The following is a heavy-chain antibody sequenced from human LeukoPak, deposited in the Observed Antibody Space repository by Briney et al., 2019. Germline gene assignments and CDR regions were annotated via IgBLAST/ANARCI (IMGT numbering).Heavy chain of an antibody. Sequence: ASVTVSCKASGYTFTGYYMHWVRQAPGQGLEWMGWINPNSGGTNYAQKFQGRVTITRDTSISTAYMELSRLRSDDTAVYYCARYDSSGYYNDYWGQGTLVTVSS. CDR2: INPNSGGT. CDR1: GYTFTGYY. V-gene: IGHV1-2*02. J-gene: IGHJ4*02. D-gene: IGHD3-22*01. CDR3: ARYDSSGYYNDY.